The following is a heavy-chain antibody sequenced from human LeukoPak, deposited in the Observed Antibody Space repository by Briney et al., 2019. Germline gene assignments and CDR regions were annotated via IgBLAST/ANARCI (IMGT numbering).Heavy chain of an antibody. Sequence: SETLSLTCTVSGGSISSGDYYWSWIRQPPGKGLEWIGYIYYSGSTYYNPSLKSRVTISVDTSKNQFSLKLSSVTAADTAVYYCARDRGSGYFFDYWGQGTLATVSS. CDR2: IYYSGST. CDR3: ARDRGSGYFFDY. CDR1: GGSISSGDYY. J-gene: IGHJ4*02. D-gene: IGHD3-22*01. V-gene: IGHV4-30-4*08.